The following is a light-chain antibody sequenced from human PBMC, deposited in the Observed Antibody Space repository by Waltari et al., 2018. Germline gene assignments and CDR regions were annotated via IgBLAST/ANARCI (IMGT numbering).Light chain of an antibody. V-gene: IGKV2-28*01. CDR3: MQSLQALWT. CDR1: QSLLHRHGNNY. Sequence: IVMTQSPLSLPVTPGEPASISCRPSQSLLHRHGNNYLDWYLQKPGQSPQLLIYLGSNRASGVPDRFSGSGSGTDFTLKISRVEAEDVGVYYCMQSLQALWTFGQGTKVEIK. J-gene: IGKJ1*01. CDR2: LGS.